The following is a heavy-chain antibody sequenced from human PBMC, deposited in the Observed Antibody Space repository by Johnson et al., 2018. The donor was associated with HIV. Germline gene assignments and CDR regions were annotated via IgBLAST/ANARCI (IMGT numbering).Heavy chain of an antibody. Sequence: MQLVESRVSVVRPGASRRLSCAAPGCSFNDYGMNWVRQVPGKGLEWVSGINWNGDSIGYVDSVKGRFTISGDNSKNTLSLQMNSLRAEDTALYYCARLTSGAFDIWGPGTMVTVSS. D-gene: IGHD1-14*01. J-gene: IGHJ3*02. CDR2: INWNGDSI. CDR1: GCSFNDYG. V-gene: IGHV3-20*04. CDR3: ARLTSGAFDI.